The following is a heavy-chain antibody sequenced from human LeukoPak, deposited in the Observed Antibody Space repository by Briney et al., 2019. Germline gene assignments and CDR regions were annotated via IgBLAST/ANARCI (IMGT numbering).Heavy chain of an antibody. Sequence: ASVKVSCKASGYAFTNYAVQWVRQAPGQRLEWMGWVNAGNGDTRYSPKFQGRVTIARDTSASTAYMELSSLRSEDTAVYYCATAPDGDSNGGIWFDPWGQGTLVTVSS. CDR2: VNAGNGDT. J-gene: IGHJ5*02. V-gene: IGHV1-3*01. CDR1: GYAFTNYA. CDR3: ATAPDGDSNGGIWFDP. D-gene: IGHD4-17*01.